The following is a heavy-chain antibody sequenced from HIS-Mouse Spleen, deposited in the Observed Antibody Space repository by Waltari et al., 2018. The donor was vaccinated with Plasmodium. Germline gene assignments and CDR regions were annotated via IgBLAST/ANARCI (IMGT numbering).Heavy chain of an antibody. V-gene: IGHV1-2*02. J-gene: IGHJ1*01. CDR2: INPNSGGT. CDR1: GYTFTGYY. Sequence: QVQLVQSGAEVKKPGASVKVSCKASGYTFTGYYMHWVRQAHGQGLEWMGWINPNSGGTNYAQKFQGRVTMTRDTSISTAYMELSRLRSDDTAVYYCARVLGYKAAAGTFVEYFQHWGQGTLVTVSS. CDR3: ARVLGYKAAAGTFVEYFQH. D-gene: IGHD6-13*01.